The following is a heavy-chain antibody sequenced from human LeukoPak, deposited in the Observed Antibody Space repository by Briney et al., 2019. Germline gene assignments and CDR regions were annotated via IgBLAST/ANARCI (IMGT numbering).Heavy chain of an antibody. D-gene: IGHD2-15*01. V-gene: IGHV1-69*13. Sequence: SVKVSCKASGYTFTGYYMHWVRQAPGQGLEWMGGIIPIFGSPNYAQKFQGRVRITADESTSTAYMELSSLTSEDTAVYYCARDSGDIWGKGTTVTVSS. CDR1: GYTFTGYY. CDR3: ARDSGDI. CDR2: IIPIFGSP. J-gene: IGHJ6*04.